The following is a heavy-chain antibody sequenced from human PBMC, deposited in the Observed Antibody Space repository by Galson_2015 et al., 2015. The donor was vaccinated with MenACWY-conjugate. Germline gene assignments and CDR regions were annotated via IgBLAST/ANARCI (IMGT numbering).Heavy chain of an antibody. D-gene: IGHD5-24*01. CDR2: INRDDSTI. CDR1: GFTFSSYW. CDR3: ARDPERGDGYVLDY. Sequence: SLRLSCAASGFTFSSYWMYWVRQAPGKGLVWVAHINRDDSTINYAESVKGRFTISRDNAKNMLYLRMNSLRVEDTAVYYCARDPERGDGYVLDYWGQGTLVTVSS. J-gene: IGHJ4*02. V-gene: IGHV3-74*01.